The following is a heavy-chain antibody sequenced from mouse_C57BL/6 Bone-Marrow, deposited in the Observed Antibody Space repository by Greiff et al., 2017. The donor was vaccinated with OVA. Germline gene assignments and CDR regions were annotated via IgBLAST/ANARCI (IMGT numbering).Heavy chain of an antibody. CDR3: ARQRGYDYAWFAY. CDR2: ISNGGGST. CDR1: GFTFSDYY. D-gene: IGHD2-4*01. V-gene: IGHV5-12*01. Sequence: EVKLEESGGGLVQPGGSLKLSCAASGFTFSDYYMYWVRQTPEKRLEWVAYISNGGGSTYYPDTVKGRFTISRDNAKNTLYLQMSRLKSEDTAMYDCARQRGYDYAWFAYWGQGTLVTVSA. J-gene: IGHJ3*01.